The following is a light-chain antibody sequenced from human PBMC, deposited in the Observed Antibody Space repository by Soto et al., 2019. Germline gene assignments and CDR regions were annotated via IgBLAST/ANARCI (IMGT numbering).Light chain of an antibody. Sequence: ALIHLASWSGSLGRWITISGLEPSGDIGGYNFVSWYQQHPGRAPKLMTYEVSNRPSGVSDRFSGSKSGNTASLTISGLQADDEGDYYCSSFRSGTTLFGTGTKVTVL. J-gene: IGLJ1*01. CDR3: SSFRSGTTL. CDR2: EVS. V-gene: IGLV2-14*01. CDR1: SGDIGGYNF.